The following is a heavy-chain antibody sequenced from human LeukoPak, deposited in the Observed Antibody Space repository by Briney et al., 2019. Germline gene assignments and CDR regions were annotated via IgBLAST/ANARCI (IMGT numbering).Heavy chain of an antibody. V-gene: IGHV3-74*01. J-gene: IGHJ5*02. CDR1: GFTFSTYL. Sequence: GGSLRLSCAASGFTFSTYLMHWVRQAPGKGLVWVSRINTDGSITTYADSVKGRFTISRDNAKNTLYLQMNSLRDEDTAVYYCASLGTLVPWGQGTLVAVSS. CDR3: ASLGTLVP. D-gene: IGHD3-9*01. CDR2: INTDGSIT.